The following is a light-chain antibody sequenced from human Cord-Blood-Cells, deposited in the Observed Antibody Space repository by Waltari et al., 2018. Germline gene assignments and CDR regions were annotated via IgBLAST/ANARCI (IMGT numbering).Light chain of an antibody. CDR1: QSVSSSY. J-gene: IGKJ2*01. V-gene: IGKV3-20*01. CDR2: GAS. Sequence: EIVLTQSPGSLSLFPGERATLSCRASQSVSSSYLAWYQQKPGQAARHLIYGASSRATGIPDRFSGSGSGTDFTLTISRLEPEDFAVYYCQQYGSTPPYTFGQGTKLEIK. CDR3: QQYGSTPPYT.